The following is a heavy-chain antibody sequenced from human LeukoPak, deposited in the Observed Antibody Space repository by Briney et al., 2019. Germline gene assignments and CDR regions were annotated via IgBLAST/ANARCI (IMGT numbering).Heavy chain of an antibody. D-gene: IGHD3-22*01. CDR3: AQGLQHYYYGRGYYYVIY. V-gene: IGHV3-23*01. CDR2: ISGNSDET. Sequence: GGSLRLSCGGSGFTFSNYAMIWVRQAPGKGLEWVSGISGNSDETHYAASVKGRFRISRDNSRNTLYLQMNNLRADDTAVYYCAQGLQHYYYGRGYYYVIYWGQGTLVTVSS. J-gene: IGHJ4*02. CDR1: GFTFSNYA.